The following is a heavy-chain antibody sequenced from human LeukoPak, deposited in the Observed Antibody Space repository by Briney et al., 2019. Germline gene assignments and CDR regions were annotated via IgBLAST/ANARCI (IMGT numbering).Heavy chain of an antibody. CDR2: IYSGGAT. V-gene: IGHV3-53*01. J-gene: IGHJ4*02. Sequence: GGSLRLSCAASGFTVRSNYMSWVRQAPGRGLEWVSVIYSGGATFYADSVNGRFTISRDNSKNTLYLQVDSLGAEDTAVYYCARAGSEGYFDYWGQGTRVTVSS. CDR3: ARAGSEGYFDY. CDR1: GFTVRSNY.